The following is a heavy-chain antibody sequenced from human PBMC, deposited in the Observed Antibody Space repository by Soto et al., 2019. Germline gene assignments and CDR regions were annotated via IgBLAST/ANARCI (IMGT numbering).Heavy chain of an antibody. CDR2: IYYSGST. Sequence: SETLSLTCTVSGGSISSGGYYWSWIRQHPGKGLEWIGYIYYSGSTYYNPSLKSRVTISVDTSKNQFSLKLSSVTAADTAVYYSASPTGTPVASFDYRGQGTLVTVSS. CDR1: GGSISSGGYY. CDR3: ASPTGTPVASFDY. V-gene: IGHV4-31*03. D-gene: IGHD1-7*01. J-gene: IGHJ4*02.